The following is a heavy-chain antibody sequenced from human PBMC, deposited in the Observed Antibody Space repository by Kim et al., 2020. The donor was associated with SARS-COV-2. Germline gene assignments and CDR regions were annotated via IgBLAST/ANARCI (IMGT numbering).Heavy chain of an antibody. Sequence: PVKGRFTISRDDSKNTLYLQMNSLKTEDTGVYYCATDLGPLYGSGSWHGYWGQGTLVTVSS. J-gene: IGHJ4*02. V-gene: IGHV3-15*01. D-gene: IGHD3-10*01. CDR3: ATDLGPLYGSGSWHGY.